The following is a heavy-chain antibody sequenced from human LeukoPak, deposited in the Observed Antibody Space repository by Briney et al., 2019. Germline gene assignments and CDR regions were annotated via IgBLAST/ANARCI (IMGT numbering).Heavy chain of an antibody. CDR2: IYFGDST. CDR1: RFPVISNY. CDR3: AKNQASLNHFDY. Sequence: GSLRPSFAALRFPVISNYMSGVRQAPGKGPGWGSVIYFGDSTYYGDSVKGRFTSSRDNSKNTLYLQRNSLRAEDTAVYYCAKNQASLNHFDYWGQGTLVTVSS. J-gene: IGHJ4*02. V-gene: IGHV3-53*01.